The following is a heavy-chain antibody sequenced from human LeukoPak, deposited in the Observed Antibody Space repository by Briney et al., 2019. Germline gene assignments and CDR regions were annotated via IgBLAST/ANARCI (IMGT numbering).Heavy chain of an antibody. J-gene: IGHJ4*02. CDR3: AKGGSSGGFDY. CDR2: ISYDGSNK. V-gene: IGHV3-30*18. CDR1: GFTFSSYG. Sequence: GGSLRLSCAASGFTFSSYGMHWVRQAPGKGLEWVAVISYDGSNKYYADSVKGRFTISRDNSKNTLYLQMNSLRAEDTAVYYCAKGGSSGGFDYRGQGTLVTVSS. D-gene: IGHD3-10*01.